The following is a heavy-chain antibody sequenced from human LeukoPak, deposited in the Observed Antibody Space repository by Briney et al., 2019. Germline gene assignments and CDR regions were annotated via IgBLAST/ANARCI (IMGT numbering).Heavy chain of an antibody. D-gene: IGHD3-16*01. Sequence: RLSCXASGFTFSSXAMHWVRXAXGKGLEYVSAISDNGGSTYDADSVKGRFTISRDNSKNTLYLQMSSLRAEDTAVYYCVKLGSXXXYFDYWGQGILVTXXX. CDR1: GFTFSSXA. J-gene: IGHJ4*02. CDR2: ISDNGGST. CDR3: VKLGSXXXYFDY. V-gene: IGHV3-64D*09.